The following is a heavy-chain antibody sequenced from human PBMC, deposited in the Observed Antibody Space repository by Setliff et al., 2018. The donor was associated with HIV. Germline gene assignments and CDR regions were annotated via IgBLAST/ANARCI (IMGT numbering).Heavy chain of an antibody. J-gene: IGHJ6*03. D-gene: IGHD3-9*01. CDR3: ARAVVPTYYDVLTGYVYYMDV. CDR1: GDTFRNYA. V-gene: IGHV1-69*13. Sequence: SVKVSCKVSGDTFRNYALNWVRQAPGQGLEWMGGIIPPVGAANYAQMFQGRVTMTADESTSTAYMELSSLRSEDTAVYYCARAVVPTYYDVLTGYVYYMDVWGKGTTVTVSS. CDR2: IIPPVGAA.